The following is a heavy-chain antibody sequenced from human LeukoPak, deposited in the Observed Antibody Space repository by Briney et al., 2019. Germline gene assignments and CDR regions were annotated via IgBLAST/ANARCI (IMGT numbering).Heavy chain of an antibody. CDR3: AEDFWSFCGT. CDR2: IRNDGGNE. Sequence: GGSLRLSCAASGFPFSRLGMHWVRQASGKGLEWVAYIRNDGGNEQYEESVRGRFTISRDNSENTLYLQMNNLRREDTAVYYCAEDFWSFCGTWGQGTLVSVSS. V-gene: IGHV3-30*02. J-gene: IGHJ5*02. CDR1: GFPFSRLG. D-gene: IGHD3-3*01.